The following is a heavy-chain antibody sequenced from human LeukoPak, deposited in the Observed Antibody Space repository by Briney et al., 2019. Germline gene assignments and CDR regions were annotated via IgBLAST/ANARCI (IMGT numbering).Heavy chain of an antibody. Sequence: SETLSLTCTVSGGSISSSSYYWGWIRQPPGKGLEWIGSIYYSGSTYYNPSLKSRVTISVDTSKNQFSLKLSSVTAADTAVYYCARASRIVVVPAGFDYWGQGTLVTVSS. CDR3: ARASRIVVVPAGFDY. CDR2: IYYSGST. J-gene: IGHJ4*02. V-gene: IGHV4-39*07. CDR1: GGSISSSSYY. D-gene: IGHD2-2*01.